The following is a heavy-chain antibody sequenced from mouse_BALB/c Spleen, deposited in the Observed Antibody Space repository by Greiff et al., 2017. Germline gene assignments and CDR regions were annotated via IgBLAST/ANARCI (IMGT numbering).Heavy chain of an antibody. J-gene: IGHJ2*01. CDR1: GFTFSSYY. CDR2: INSNGGST. Sequence: DVMLVESGGGLVKLGGSLKLSCAASGFTFSSYYMSWVRQTPEKRLELVAAINSNGGSTYYPDTVKGRFTISRDNAKNTLYLQMSSLKSEDTALYYCARHSWDGNYFDYWGQGTTLTVSS. CDR3: ARHSWDGNYFDY. D-gene: IGHD4-1*01. V-gene: IGHV5-6-2*01.